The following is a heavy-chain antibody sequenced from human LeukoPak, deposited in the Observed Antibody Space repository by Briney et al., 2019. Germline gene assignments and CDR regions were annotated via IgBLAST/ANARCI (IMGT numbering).Heavy chain of an antibody. CDR3: ARGRIAARPIDY. J-gene: IGHJ4*02. V-gene: IGHV3-53*01. CDR2: IYSGGST. D-gene: IGHD6-6*01. Sequence: PGGSLRLSCAVSGFTVSSNYMSWVRQAPGKGLEWVSVIYSGGSTYYADSVKGRFTISRDNSKNTLYLQMNSLRAEDTAVDYCARGRIAARPIDYWGQGTLVTVSS. CDR1: GFTVSSNY.